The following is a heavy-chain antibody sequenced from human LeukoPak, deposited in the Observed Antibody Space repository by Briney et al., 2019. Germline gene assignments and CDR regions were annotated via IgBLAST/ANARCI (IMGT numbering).Heavy chain of an antibody. CDR2: TYYRSKWYN. CDR3: AREDGGYDQLFYFYGMDV. J-gene: IGHJ6*02. D-gene: IGHD5-12*01. CDR1: GDSVSSNSAA. V-gene: IGHV6-1*01. Sequence: SQTLSLTCAISGDSVSSNSAAWNWIRQSPSRGLEWLGRTYYRSKWYNDYAISVKSQITIKPDTSKNQFSLQLNSVTPEDTAVYYCAREDGGYDQLFYFYGMDVWGQGTTVTVSS.